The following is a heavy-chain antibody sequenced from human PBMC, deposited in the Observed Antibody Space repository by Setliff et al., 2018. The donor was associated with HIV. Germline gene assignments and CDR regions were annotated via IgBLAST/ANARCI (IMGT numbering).Heavy chain of an antibody. Sequence: ASVKVSCKTSGYTFTGYYIHWVRQVPGQGLEWMGRINPNTGGKDFGQKFQGWITMTRDTSSRTAYLEVNRLTSDDTAVYYCARGWEGGMDYWGQGTLVTVSS. V-gene: IGHV1-2*04. J-gene: IGHJ4*02. CDR3: ARGWEGGMDY. CDR1: GYTFTGYY. D-gene: IGHD1-26*01. CDR2: INPNTGGK.